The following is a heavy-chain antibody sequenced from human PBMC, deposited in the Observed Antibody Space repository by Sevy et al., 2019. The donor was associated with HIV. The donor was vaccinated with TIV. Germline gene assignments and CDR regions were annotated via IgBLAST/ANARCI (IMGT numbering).Heavy chain of an antibody. CDR2: INPYSGGT. J-gene: IGHJ4*02. D-gene: IGHD2-21*02. V-gene: IGHV1-2*02. Sequence: ASVKVSCKASGYIFNSFYIHWVRQAPGQGLEWMGWINPYSGGTHYAQKFQGRVTLTRDTSISVAYMDLTSLRSNDTAVYYCVRDRFYGGDSVTFAGDFWGQGTLVTVSS. CDR1: GYIFNSFY. CDR3: VRDRFYGGDSVTFAGDF.